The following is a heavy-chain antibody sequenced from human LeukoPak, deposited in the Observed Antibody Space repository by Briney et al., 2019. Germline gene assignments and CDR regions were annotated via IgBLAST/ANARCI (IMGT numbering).Heavy chain of an antibody. D-gene: IGHD6-13*01. CDR3: AREAGSSWGLDY. CDR2: ISGYNGNT. V-gene: IGHV1-18*01. J-gene: IGHJ4*02. Sequence: GASVKVSCKASGYTFTNYVLSWVRQAPGQGLEWMGWISGYNGNTNYAQKLQGRVTMTTDTSTGTAYLEVRSLRSDDTAVYYCAREAGSSWGLDYWGQGTLATVSS. CDR1: GYTFTNYV.